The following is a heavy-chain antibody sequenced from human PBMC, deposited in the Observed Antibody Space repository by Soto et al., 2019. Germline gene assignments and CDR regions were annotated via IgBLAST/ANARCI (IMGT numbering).Heavy chain of an antibody. D-gene: IGHD1-26*01. Sequence: PSETLSLTCTVSGGSISSHYWSWIRPPPGKGLEWIGYFFYRGRTTYNPSLKSRVTLSVDTSKNQFSLKLSSVTAATTAVYYCARGLEWELRVLDYWGQGTLVTVSS. CDR3: ARGLEWELRVLDY. J-gene: IGHJ4*02. V-gene: IGHV4-59*11. CDR1: GGSISSHY. CDR2: FFYRGRT.